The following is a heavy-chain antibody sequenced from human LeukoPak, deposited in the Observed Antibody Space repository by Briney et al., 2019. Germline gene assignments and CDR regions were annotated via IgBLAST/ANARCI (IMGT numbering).Heavy chain of an antibody. CDR1: GYSFTSYW. J-gene: IGHJ5*02. V-gene: IGHV5-51*01. CDR2: IYPGDSDT. D-gene: IGHD3-10*01. CDR3: ARHRAIGVRGVPWVGPNWFDP. Sequence: GESLKISCKGSGYSFTSYWIGWVRQLPGKGLEWMGIIYPGDSDTRYSPSFQDQVTISADKSISTAYLQWSSLKASDTAMYYCARHRAIGVRGVPWVGPNWFDPWGQGTLVTVSS.